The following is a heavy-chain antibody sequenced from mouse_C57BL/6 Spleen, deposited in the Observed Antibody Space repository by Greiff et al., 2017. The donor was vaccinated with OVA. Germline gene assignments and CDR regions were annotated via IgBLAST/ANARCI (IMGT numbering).Heavy chain of an antibody. V-gene: IGHV1-55*01. CDR2: IYPGSGST. CDR3: ARFGDSYYEGFAY. CDR1: GYTFTSYW. J-gene: IGHJ3*01. Sequence: QVQLQQPGAELVKPGASVKMSCKASGYTFTSYWITWVKQRPGQGLEWIGDIYPGSGSTNYNEKFKSKATLTVDTSSSTAYMQLSSLTSEDSAVYYCARFGDSYYEGFAYWGQGTLVTVSA. D-gene: IGHD2-12*01.